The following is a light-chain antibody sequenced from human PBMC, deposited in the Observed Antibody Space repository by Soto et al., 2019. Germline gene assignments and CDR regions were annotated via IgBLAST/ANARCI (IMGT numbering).Light chain of an antibody. CDR3: QQSSNWPPIT. CDR1: QSVSSY. J-gene: IGKJ5*01. V-gene: IGKV3-11*01. CDR2: DAS. Sequence: EIVFTQSPATLVLSPVERANLSFSASQSVSSYLACYQQKPGQAPRLLIYDASNRATSIPARFSGSGSGTEFTLTIRSLEPEDFAVYYCQQSSNWPPITCGKGPRRAIK.